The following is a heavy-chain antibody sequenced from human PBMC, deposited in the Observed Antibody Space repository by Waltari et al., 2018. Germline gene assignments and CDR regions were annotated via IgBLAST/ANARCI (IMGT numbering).Heavy chain of an antibody. CDR2: ISWNSGSI. J-gene: IGHJ4*02. V-gene: IGHV3-9*03. CDR1: GFTFDDYA. CDR3: AKSRGVLADPFDY. Sequence: EVQLVESGGGLVQPGRSLRLSCAASGFTFDDYAMHWVRQAPGKGLEWVSGISWNSGSIGYADSVKGRFTISRDNAKNSLYLQMNSLRAEDMALYYCAKSRGVLADPFDYWGQGTLVTVSS. D-gene: IGHD3-10*01.